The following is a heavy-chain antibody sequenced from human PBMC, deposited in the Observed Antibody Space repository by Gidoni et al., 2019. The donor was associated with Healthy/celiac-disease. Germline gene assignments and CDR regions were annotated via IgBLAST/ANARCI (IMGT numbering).Heavy chain of an antibody. J-gene: IGHJ3*02. CDR1: GFTFSNAW. V-gene: IGHV3-15*01. D-gene: IGHD3-22*01. CDR2: IKSKTDGGTT. Sequence: EVQLVESGGGLVKPGGSLRLSCAASGFTFSNAWMGWVRQAPGKGLEWVGRIKSKTDGGTTDYAAPVKGRFTISRDDSKNTLYLQMNSLKTEDTAVYYCTTSWGIVVGAFDIWGQGTMVTVSS. CDR3: TTSWGIVVGAFDI.